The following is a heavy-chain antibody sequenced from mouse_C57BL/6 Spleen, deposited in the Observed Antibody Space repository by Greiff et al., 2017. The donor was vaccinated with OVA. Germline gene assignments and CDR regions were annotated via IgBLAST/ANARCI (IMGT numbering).Heavy chain of an antibody. Sequence: DVKLVESGGGLVQPGGSLSLSCAASGFTFTDYYMSWVRQPPGKALEWLGFIRNKANGYTTEYSASVKGRFTISRDNSQSILYPQMNALRAEDSATYYCARYSNYFDYWGQGTTLTVSS. CDR1: GFTFTDYY. CDR3: ARYSNYFDY. V-gene: IGHV7-3*01. CDR2: IRNKANGYTT. J-gene: IGHJ2*01.